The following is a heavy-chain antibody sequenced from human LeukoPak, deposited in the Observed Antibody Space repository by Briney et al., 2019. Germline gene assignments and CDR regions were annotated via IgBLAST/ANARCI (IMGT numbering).Heavy chain of an antibody. D-gene: IGHD6-13*01. V-gene: IGHV4-59*01. Sequence: SETLSLTCTVPGGSISSYYWSWIRQPPGKGLEWIGYIYYSGRTNYNPSLKSRVTISVDTSKNQFSLKLSSVTAADTAVYYCAGAPTPDSSSWYVLHSGFDYWGQGTLVTVSS. CDR3: AGAPTPDSSSWYVLHSGFDY. CDR1: GGSISSYY. CDR2: IYYSGRT. J-gene: IGHJ4*02.